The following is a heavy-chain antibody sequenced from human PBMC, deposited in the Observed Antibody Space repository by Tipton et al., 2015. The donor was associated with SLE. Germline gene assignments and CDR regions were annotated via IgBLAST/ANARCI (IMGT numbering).Heavy chain of an antibody. V-gene: IGHV4-39*07. D-gene: IGHD3-10*01. CDR1: GGSISSSSYY. J-gene: IGHJ4*02. CDR2: IYYSGST. CDR3: ARLWFGELFFDY. Sequence: TLSLTCTVSGGSISSSSYYWGWIRQPPGKGLEWIGSIYYSGSTYYNPSLKSRVTISVDTSKNQFSLKLSSVTAADTAVYYCARLWFGELFFDYWGQGTLATVSS.